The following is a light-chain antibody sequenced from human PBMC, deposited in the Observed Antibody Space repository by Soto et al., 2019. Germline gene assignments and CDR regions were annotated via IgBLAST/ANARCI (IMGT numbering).Light chain of an antibody. J-gene: IGKJ5*01. CDR1: QTISSW. CDR3: QQSYSVPIT. V-gene: IGKV1-5*03. CDR2: KAS. Sequence: DIQMTQSPSTLSGSVGDRVTITCRASQTISSWLAWYQQKPGKAPKLLIYKASTLKSGVPSRFSGSGSGTDFTLIINSLQPEDFATYYCQQSYSVPITFGQGTRLEIK.